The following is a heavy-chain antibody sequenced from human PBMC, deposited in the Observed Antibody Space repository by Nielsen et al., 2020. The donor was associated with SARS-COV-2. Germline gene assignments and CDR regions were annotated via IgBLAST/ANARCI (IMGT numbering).Heavy chain of an antibody. J-gene: IGHJ4*02. Sequence: ASVKVSCKVSGYTLTELSMHWVRQAPGKGLEWMGGFDPEDGETIYAQKFQGRVTMTAEDSTRTAYMELTSLRSDDTAVYYCARGCGVFGISYGSGCYYFDYWGQGTLVTVSS. CDR1: GYTLTELS. CDR2: FDPEDGET. D-gene: IGHD3-10*01. V-gene: IGHV1-24*01. CDR3: ARGCGVFGISYGSGCYYFDY.